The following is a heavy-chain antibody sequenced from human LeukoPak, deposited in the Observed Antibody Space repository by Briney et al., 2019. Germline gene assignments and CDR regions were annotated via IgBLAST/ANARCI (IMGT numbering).Heavy chain of an antibody. CDR3: AKGQNDFWSGIEFDY. CDR2: ISGSGGST. V-gene: IGHV3-23*01. J-gene: IGHJ4*02. Sequence: GGSLRLSCAASGFTFSSYAMSWVRQAPGKGLEWVSAISGSGGSTYYADSVKGRFTISRDNSKNTLYLQMNSLRAEDTAVYYCAKGQNDFWSGIEFDYWGQGTLVTVSS. D-gene: IGHD3-3*01. CDR1: GFTFSSYA.